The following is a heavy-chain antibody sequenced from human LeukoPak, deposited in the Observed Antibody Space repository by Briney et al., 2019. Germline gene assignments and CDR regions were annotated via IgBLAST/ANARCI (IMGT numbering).Heavy chain of an antibody. D-gene: IGHD1-7*01. V-gene: IGHV4-39*01. CDR3: ARTLTGTTSDSDY. J-gene: IGHJ4*02. Sequence: PSETLSLTCTVSGGSISSSSYYWGWIRQPPGKGLEWIGSIYYSGSTYYNPSLKSRVTISVDTSKNQFSLKLSSVTAADTAVYYCARTLTGTTSDSDYWGQGTLVTVSS. CDR1: GGSISSSSYY. CDR2: IYYSGST.